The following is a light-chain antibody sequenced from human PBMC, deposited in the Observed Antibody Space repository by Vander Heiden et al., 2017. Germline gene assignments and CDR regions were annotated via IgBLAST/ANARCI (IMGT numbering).Light chain of an antibody. CDR1: QDISSH. V-gene: IGKV1-33*01. Sequence: IQLTQSPSTLSASVGDRVTITCQASQDISSHLDWYQQRPGKAPKFLIYDASDLETVVPSRFGGRGSGTDFTFTISSLQPEDFGTYYCQQYNTHPWMFGQGTKVEI. J-gene: IGKJ1*01. CDR3: QQYNTHPWM. CDR2: DAS.